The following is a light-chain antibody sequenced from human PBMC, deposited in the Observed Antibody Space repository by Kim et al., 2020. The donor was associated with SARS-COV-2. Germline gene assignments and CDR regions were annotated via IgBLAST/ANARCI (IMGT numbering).Light chain of an antibody. V-gene: IGLV1-44*01. CDR2: SND. Sequence: GQRVTISGSGSMSNIGSNVVNWYQQLPGTAPKLLMYSNDYRPSGVPDRFSGSKSGSSASLAISGLQSEDEADYYCAAWDDSLTGSVFGGGTQLTVL. CDR3: AAWDDSLTGSV. J-gene: IGLJ3*02. CDR1: MSNIGSNV.